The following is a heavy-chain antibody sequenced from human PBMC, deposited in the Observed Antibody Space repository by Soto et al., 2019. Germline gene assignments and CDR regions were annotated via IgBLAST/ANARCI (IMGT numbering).Heavy chain of an antibody. Sequence: QVQLQESGPGLVKPSQTLSLTCIVSGGSISRGDYYWSWIRQPPGRGLEWIGYIYYSGSTNYNPSLKSRVTISVDTSKNQLSLNLSSVTAADTAVYYCARVWGSGAFDIWGQGTMVTVS. D-gene: IGHD7-27*01. CDR2: IYYSGST. CDR1: GGSISRGDYY. CDR3: ARVWGSGAFDI. V-gene: IGHV4-30-4*01. J-gene: IGHJ3*02.